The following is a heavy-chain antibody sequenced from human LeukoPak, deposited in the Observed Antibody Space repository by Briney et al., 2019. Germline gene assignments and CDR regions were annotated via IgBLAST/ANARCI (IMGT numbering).Heavy chain of an antibody. CDR1: AFTFSSYW. V-gene: IGHV3-7*03. D-gene: IGHD2-15*01. CDR3: ARDGGYCSGGTCYSTY. J-gene: IGHJ4*02. Sequence: GGSLRLSCVASAFTFSSYWMTWVRQAPGKGLEWVASIKQDGSEKYYVDSVKGRFIISRDNAKNSLYLQMNSLRAEDTAGYYCARDGGYCSGGTCYSTYWGQGTLVTVSS. CDR2: IKQDGSEK.